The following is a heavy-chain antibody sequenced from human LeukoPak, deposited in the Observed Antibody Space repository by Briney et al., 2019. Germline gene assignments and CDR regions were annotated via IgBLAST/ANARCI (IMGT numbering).Heavy chain of an antibody. V-gene: IGHV3-30*18. CDR3: AKEEVLTLHYYYYYGMDV. Sequence: GGSLRLACPASGFTLSSYGMHWVRQAPGKGLGWVAVISYDGSNKYYADSVKGRFTISRDKSKNTLYLQMNSLRAEDTAVYYCAKEEVLTLHYYYYYGMDVWGQGTTVTVSS. D-gene: IGHD2-8*01. CDR1: GFTLSSYG. J-gene: IGHJ6*02. CDR2: ISYDGSNK.